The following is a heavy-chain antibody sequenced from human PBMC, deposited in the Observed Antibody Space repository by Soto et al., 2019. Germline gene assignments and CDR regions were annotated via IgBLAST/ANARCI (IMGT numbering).Heavy chain of an antibody. CDR1: GGSIRSNNR. D-gene: IGHD4-17*01. CDR3: ARLPCADYGGIFAP. V-gene: IGHV4-4*02. Sequence: SETLSLTCAVSGGSIRSNNRWSWVRQPPGKGLEWIGEIFHSGSTNYNPSLKTRVTISVDESKNQFSLKVTSVTAADTAVYYCARLPCADYGGIFAPWGQGTLVTVSS. CDR2: IFHSGST. J-gene: IGHJ5*02.